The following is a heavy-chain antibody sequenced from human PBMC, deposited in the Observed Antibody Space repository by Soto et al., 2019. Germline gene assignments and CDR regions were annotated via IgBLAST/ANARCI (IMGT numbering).Heavy chain of an antibody. V-gene: IGHV1-2*02. CDR2: INPNSGGT. Sequence: ASLKVSCEASGYTFTGYYMPCVRQAPGQWLEWTGWINPNSGGTNYAQKFQGRATMTRDTSISTAYMELSRLRSDDTAVYYCARGEDFYDSSGSGFDYWGQGTLVTVSS. J-gene: IGHJ4*02. CDR3: ARGEDFYDSSGSGFDY. CDR1: GYTFTGYY. D-gene: IGHD3-22*01.